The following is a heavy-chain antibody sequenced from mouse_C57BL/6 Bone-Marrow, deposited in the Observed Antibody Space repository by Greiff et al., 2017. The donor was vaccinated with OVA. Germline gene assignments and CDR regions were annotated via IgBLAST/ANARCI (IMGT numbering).Heavy chain of an antibody. D-gene: IGHD6-1*01. J-gene: IGHJ4*01. CDR2: INPSSGYT. Sequence: QVQLKESGAELAKPGASVKLSCKASGYTFTSYWMHWVKQRPGQGLEWIGFINPSSGYTKYNQKFKDKATLTADKSSSTAYMQLSSLTYEDAAVYYCSRRRQGHDGIDDSGQGTSGTVSS. V-gene: IGHV1-7*01. CDR3: SRRRQGHDGIDD. CDR1: GYTFTSYW.